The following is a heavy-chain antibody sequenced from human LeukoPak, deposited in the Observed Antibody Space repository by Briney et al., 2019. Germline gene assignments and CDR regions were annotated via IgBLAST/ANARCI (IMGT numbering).Heavy chain of an antibody. V-gene: IGHV3-7*03. Sequence: GGSLRLSCAASGFTFSSYWMSWVRQAPGKGLEWVANIKQDGSEKYYVDSVKGRFTISRDSAKNSLYLQMNSLRAEDTAVYYCARRGYYDSSGYSDYWGQGTLVTVSS. D-gene: IGHD3-22*01. J-gene: IGHJ4*02. CDR1: GFTFSSYW. CDR3: ARRGYYDSSGYSDY. CDR2: IKQDGSEK.